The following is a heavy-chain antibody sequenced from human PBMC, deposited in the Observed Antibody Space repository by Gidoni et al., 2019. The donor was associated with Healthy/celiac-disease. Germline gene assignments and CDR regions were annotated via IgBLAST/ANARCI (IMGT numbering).Heavy chain of an antibody. J-gene: IGHJ4*02. V-gene: IGHV1-69*04. D-gene: IGHD4-17*01. CDR2: IIPILGIA. CDR1: GGPFSSYA. CDR3: AASTVTTAEFGY. Sequence: QVQLVQSGAEVKKPGSSVKVSCKASGGPFSSYAISGVRQAPGQGLEWMGRIIPILGIANYAQKFQGRVTITADKSTSTAYMELSSLRSEDTAVYYCAASTVTTAEFGYWGQGTLVTVSS.